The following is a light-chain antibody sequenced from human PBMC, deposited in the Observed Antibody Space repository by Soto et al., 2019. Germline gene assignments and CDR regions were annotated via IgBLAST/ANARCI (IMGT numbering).Light chain of an antibody. CDR1: QSASDN. CDR3: QQYYKLPYT. V-gene: IGKV3-15*01. Sequence: EIVMTQSPATLSVSTGGRATLSCRASQSASDNLAWYQQRRGQAPRLLIYGASARATDIPSRFSGSGSGTEFTLTISSLQSEDFAVYFCQQYYKLPYTFGQGTRLEIK. J-gene: IGKJ2*01. CDR2: GAS.